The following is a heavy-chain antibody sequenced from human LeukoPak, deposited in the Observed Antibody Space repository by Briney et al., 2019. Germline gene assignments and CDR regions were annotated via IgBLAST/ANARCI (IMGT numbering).Heavy chain of an antibody. J-gene: IGHJ6*04. CDR2: ISSSGSTI. D-gene: IGHD3-10*02. CDR1: GFTFSSYE. CDR3: AELGITMIGGV. Sequence: GGCLRLSCAASGFTFSSYEMNWVRQAPGKGLEWVSYISSSGSTIYYADSVKGRFTISRDNAKDSLYLQMNSLRAEDTAVYYCAELGITMIGGVWGKGTTVTISS. V-gene: IGHV3-48*03.